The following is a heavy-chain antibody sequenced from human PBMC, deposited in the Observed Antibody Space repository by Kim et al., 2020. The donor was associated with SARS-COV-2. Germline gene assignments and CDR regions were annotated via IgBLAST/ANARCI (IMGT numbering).Heavy chain of an antibody. CDR3: AGWSYYGMDV. CDR2: ITWNSGSI. D-gene: IGHD6-19*01. CDR1: GFTFDDYA. J-gene: IGHJ6*02. Sequence: GGSLRLSCAASGFTFDDYAMEWVRQAPGKGLEWVAGITWNSGSIGYADSVKGRFAFSRDNAKNSLYLQMNSRRTEDTALYYCAGWSYYGMDVWGQGTTVTVSS. V-gene: IGHV3-9*01.